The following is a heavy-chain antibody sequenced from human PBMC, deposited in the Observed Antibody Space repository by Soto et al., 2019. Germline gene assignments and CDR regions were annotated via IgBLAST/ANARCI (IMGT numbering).Heavy chain of an antibody. CDR1: GFTFSSYS. Sequence: EVQLVESGGGLVQPGGSLRLSCAASGFTFSSYSMNWVRQAPGKGLEWVSYISSSSSTIYYADSVKGRFTISRDNAKNSLYLQMNSLRDEDTAVYYCARDRKGYGDYGGGFDDWGQGTLVTVSS. V-gene: IGHV3-48*02. J-gene: IGHJ4*02. CDR2: ISSSSSTI. D-gene: IGHD4-17*01. CDR3: ARDRKGYGDYGGGFDD.